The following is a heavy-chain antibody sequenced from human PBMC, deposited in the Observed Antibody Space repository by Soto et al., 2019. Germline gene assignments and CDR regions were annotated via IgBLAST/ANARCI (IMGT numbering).Heavy chain of an antibody. J-gene: IGHJ5*02. Sequence: SVKVSCKASGGTFSSYAISWVRQAPGQGLEWMGGIIPIFGTANYAQKFQGRVTITADESTSTAYMELSSLRSEDTAVYYCARDRYCSGGSCYSNNWFAPWGQGTLVTVSS. CDR3: ARDRYCSGGSCYSNNWFAP. D-gene: IGHD2-15*01. CDR1: GGTFSSYA. CDR2: IIPIFGTA. V-gene: IGHV1-69*13.